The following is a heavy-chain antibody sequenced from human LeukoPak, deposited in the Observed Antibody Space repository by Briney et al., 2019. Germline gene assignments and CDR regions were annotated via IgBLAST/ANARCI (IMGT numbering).Heavy chain of an antibody. CDR3: ARTYCSTSSCFLGFDV. J-gene: IGHJ2*01. D-gene: IGHD2-15*01. CDR2: IYYTGST. Sequence: PSETLSLTCTVSGGSMSTYYWTWIRQPPGKGLEWIGFIYYTGSTNYNPSLKSRVTMSVDTSKNQFSLKLSSVTAADTAVYYCARTYCSTSSCFLGFDVWGRGTLVTVSS. V-gene: IGHV4-59*12. CDR1: GGSMSTYY.